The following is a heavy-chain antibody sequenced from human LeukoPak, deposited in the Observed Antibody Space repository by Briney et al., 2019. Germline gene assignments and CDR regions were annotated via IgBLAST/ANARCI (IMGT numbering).Heavy chain of an antibody. V-gene: IGHV4-30-2*01. J-gene: IGHJ3*02. D-gene: IGHD1-26*01. Sequence: SETLSLTCTVSGGSISSGRYYWSWIRQPPGKGLEWIGYIYQSGSTFYNPSLKSRVTILVDRSKNQFSLELTSMTAADTAMYYCARALSGTYFGAFDIWGQGTVVTVSS. CDR2: IYQSGST. CDR3: ARALSGTYFGAFDI. CDR1: GGSISSGRYY.